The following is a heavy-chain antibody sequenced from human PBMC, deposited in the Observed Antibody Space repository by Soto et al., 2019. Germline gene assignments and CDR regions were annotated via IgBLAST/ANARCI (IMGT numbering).Heavy chain of an antibody. CDR3: ARILPYYDFWSGYLAPTSDYYMDV. J-gene: IGHJ6*03. CDR1: GFSLSTSGMC. Sequence: SGPTLVNPPQTLTLTCTFSGFSLSTSGMCVSWIRQPPGKALEWLARIDCDDDKYYSTSLKTRLTISKDTSKNQVVLTMTNMDPVDTATYYCARILPYYDFWSGYLAPTSDYYMDVWGKGTTVTVSS. D-gene: IGHD3-3*01. V-gene: IGHV2-70*11. CDR2: IDCDDDK.